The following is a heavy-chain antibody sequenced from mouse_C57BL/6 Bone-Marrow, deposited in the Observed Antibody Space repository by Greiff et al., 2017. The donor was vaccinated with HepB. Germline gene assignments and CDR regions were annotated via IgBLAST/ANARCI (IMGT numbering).Heavy chain of an antibody. CDR1: GFNIKDDY. D-gene: IGHD1-1*01. V-gene: IGHV14-4*01. CDR3: IPVLRYPFAY. Sequence: EVQLQQSGAELARPGASVKLSCTASGFNIKDDYMHWVKQRPEQGLEWIGWIDPENGDTEYASKFQGKATITADTSANTAYLQLSSRTSEDTAVYYGIPVLRYPFAYWGQGTLVTVSA. J-gene: IGHJ3*01. CDR2: IDPENGDT.